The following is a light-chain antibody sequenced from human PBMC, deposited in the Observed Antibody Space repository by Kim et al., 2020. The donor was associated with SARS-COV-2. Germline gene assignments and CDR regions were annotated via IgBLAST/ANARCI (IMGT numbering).Light chain of an antibody. V-gene: IGKV3-20*01. J-gene: IGKJ1*01. CDR2: GAS. CDR1: HSVSSSY. CDR3: QQYGSSPRT. Sequence: SPGERATHSCRASHSVSSSYLAWYQQKPGQAPRLLIYGASSRATGIPDRFSGSGSGTDFTLTISRLEPEDFAVYYCQQYGSSPRTFGQGTKVDIK.